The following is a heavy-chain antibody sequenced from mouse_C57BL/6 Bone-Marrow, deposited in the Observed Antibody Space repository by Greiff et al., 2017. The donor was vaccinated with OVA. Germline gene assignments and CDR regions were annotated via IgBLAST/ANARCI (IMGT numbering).Heavy chain of an antibody. J-gene: IGHJ2*01. Sequence: VKLQESGAELARPGASVKMSCKASGYTFTSYTMHWVKQRPGQGLEWIGYIDPSSDYTKYNQKFKDKATLTADKSSITAYMQLSSLTSEDSAVYYCARGYYFDYWGQGTTLTVSS. V-gene: IGHV1-4*01. CDR2: IDPSSDYT. CDR1: GYTFTSYT. CDR3: ARGYYFDY.